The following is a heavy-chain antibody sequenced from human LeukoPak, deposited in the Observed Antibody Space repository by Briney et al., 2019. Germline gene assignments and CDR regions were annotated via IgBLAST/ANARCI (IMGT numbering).Heavy chain of an antibody. CDR3: ARDNSRLGPGAFDI. CDR2: IKQAGSEN. Sequence: PGGSLRLSCAASGFIFSSYWMTWVRQAPGKGLEWVANIKQAGSENSYVDSVKGRFTISRDNAKNSLYLQINSLRAEDTAVYYCARDNSRLGPGAFDIWGQGTMVTISS. D-gene: IGHD2/OR15-2a*01. V-gene: IGHV3-7*01. J-gene: IGHJ3*02. CDR1: GFIFSSYW.